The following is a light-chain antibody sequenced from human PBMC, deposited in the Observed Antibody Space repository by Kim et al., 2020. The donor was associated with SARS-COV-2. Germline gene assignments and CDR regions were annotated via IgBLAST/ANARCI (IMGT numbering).Light chain of an antibody. J-gene: IGLJ2*01. V-gene: IGLV1-44*01. CDR2: SNN. CDR3: AAWDGSLNGVV. Sequence: QSVLTQPPSASGTPGQRVTISCSGSSSNIGSNTVNWYQQLPGTAPKLLIYSNNQRPSGVPDRFSGSKSGTSASLAISGLQSDDEADYYCAAWDGSLNGVVFGGGTQLTVL. CDR1: SSNIGSNT.